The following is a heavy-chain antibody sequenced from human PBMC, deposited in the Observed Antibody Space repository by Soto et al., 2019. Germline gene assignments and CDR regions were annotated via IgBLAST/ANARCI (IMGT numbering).Heavy chain of an antibody. V-gene: IGHV3-73*02. Sequence: EVQLVESGGGLVQPGGSLKLSCAASGFSFSGSAMHWVRQASGKGPWWIGRIRSTANNYATSYAASVKGRFTISRDDSKNTAYLHMNSLKPEDTAVYYCTRCRHTSGYYLDYWGQGTLVTVSS. J-gene: IGHJ4*02. CDR1: GFSFSGSA. CDR2: IRSTANNYAT. D-gene: IGHD3-22*01. CDR3: TRCRHTSGYYLDY.